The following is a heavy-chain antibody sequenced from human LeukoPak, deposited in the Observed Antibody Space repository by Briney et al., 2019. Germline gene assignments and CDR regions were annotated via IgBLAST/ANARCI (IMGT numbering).Heavy chain of an antibody. Sequence: GGSLRLSCAASGFTFSSYAMSWVRQAPGKGLEWVATIKQDGSEKYYVDSVKGRFTISRDNAKNSLYLQMNSLRAEDTAVYYCARDKDSGGATGSILDYWGQGTLVTVSS. CDR2: IKQDGSEK. D-gene: IGHD1-26*01. V-gene: IGHV3-7*03. CDR3: ARDKDSGGATGSILDY. J-gene: IGHJ4*02. CDR1: GFTFSSYA.